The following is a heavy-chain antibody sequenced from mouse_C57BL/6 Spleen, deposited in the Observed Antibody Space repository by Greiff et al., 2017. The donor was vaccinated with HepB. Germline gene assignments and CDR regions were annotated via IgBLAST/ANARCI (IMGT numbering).Heavy chain of an antibody. D-gene: IGHD1-1*01. J-gene: IGHJ3*01. CDR3: TRGGDYYGSPFGFAY. CDR1: GFTFSSYA. CDR2: ISSGGDYI. V-gene: IGHV5-9-1*02. Sequence: EVKLMESGEGLVKPGGSLKLSCAASGFTFSSYAMSWVRQTPEKRLEWVAYISSGGDYIYYADTVKGRYTISRDNARNTLYLQMSSLKSEDTAMYYCTRGGDYYGSPFGFAYWGQGTLVTVSA.